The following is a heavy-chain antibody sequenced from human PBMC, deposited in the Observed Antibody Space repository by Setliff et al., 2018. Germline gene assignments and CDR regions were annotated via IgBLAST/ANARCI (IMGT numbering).Heavy chain of an antibody. V-gene: IGHV7-4-1*02. CDR2: INTNTGNP. D-gene: IGHD3-10*01. Sequence: RASVKVSCKTSGYTFTTYAISWMRQAPGQGLEWMGWINTNTGNPSYAQDFTGRFVFSLDTSVSTAYLQISSLKAEDTAMYYCARASRFGTIVYKGYYYMDVWGKGTTVTVSS. J-gene: IGHJ6*03. CDR3: ARASRFGTIVYKGYYYMDV. CDR1: GYTFTTYA.